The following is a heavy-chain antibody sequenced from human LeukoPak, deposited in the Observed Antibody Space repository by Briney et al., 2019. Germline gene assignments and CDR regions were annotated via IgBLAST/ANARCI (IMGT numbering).Heavy chain of an antibody. D-gene: IGHD1-7*01. J-gene: IGHJ4*02. CDR2: ISSSSSYI. CDR3: ARGSITGTLGY. Sequence: GGSLRLSCAASGFTFSSYSMNWVGQAPGKGLEWVSSISSSSSYIYYADSVKGRFTISRDNAKNSLYLQMNSLRAEDTAVYYCARGSITGTLGYWGQGTLVTVSS. CDR1: GFTFSSYS. V-gene: IGHV3-21*01.